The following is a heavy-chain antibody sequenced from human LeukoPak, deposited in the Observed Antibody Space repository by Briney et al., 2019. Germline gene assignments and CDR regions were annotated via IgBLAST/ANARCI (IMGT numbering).Heavy chain of an antibody. Sequence: GESLQISCKGSGYSFTSYWIGWVRQLPGKGLERMGIIYPGDSDIRYSPSFQGQVTISVDKSISTAYLQWSSLKASDTAMYYCARRYRGGEMATIGFDYWGQGILVTVSS. CDR1: GYSFTSYW. V-gene: IGHV5-51*01. D-gene: IGHD5-24*01. CDR2: IYPGDSDI. CDR3: ARRYRGGEMATIGFDY. J-gene: IGHJ4*02.